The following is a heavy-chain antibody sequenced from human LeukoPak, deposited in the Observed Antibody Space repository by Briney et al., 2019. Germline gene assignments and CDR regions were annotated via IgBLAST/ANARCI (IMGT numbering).Heavy chain of an antibody. V-gene: IGHV3-30*04. D-gene: IGHD6-13*01. J-gene: IGHJ4*02. CDR2: ISYDGSNK. Sequence: GGSLRLSCAASGFTFSSYAMHWVRQAPGKGLEWVAVISYDGSNKYYVDSVKGRFTISRDNSKNTLYLQMNSLRAEDTAVYYCARDSSRYSSSWCLSYWGQGTLVTVSS. CDR1: GFTFSSYA. CDR3: ARDSSRYSSSWCLSY.